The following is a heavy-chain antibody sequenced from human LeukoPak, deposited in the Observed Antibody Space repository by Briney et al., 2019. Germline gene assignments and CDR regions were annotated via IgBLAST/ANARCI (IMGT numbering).Heavy chain of an antibody. Sequence: PSETLSLTCAVYGGSFSGYYWSWIRQPPGKGLEWIGEINHSGSTNYNPSLKSRVTISVDTSKNQFSLKLSSVTAADTAVYYCARYSSGWLNWFDPWGQGTLSPSPQ. CDR2: INHSGST. V-gene: IGHV4-34*01. D-gene: IGHD6-19*01. CDR3: ARYSSGWLNWFDP. J-gene: IGHJ5*02. CDR1: GGSFSGYY.